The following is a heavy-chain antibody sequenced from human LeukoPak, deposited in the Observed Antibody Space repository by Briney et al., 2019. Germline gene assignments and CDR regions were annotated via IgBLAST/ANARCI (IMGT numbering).Heavy chain of an antibody. CDR2: INPSGGST. CDR1: GYTFTSYY. Sequence: ASVKVSCKASGYTFTSYYMHWVRQAPGQGLEWMGIINPSGGSTSYAQKFQGRVTITADKSTSTAYMELSSLRSEDTAVYYCARGYYYDSSGYPATNHYYYYYMDVWGKGTTVTVSS. V-gene: IGHV1-46*01. D-gene: IGHD3-22*01. J-gene: IGHJ6*03. CDR3: ARGYYYDSSGYPATNHYYYYYMDV.